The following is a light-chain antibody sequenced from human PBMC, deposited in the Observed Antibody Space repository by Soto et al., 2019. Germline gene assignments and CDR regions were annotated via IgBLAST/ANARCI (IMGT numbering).Light chain of an antibody. CDR1: SSDVGGYNY. CDR3: SSFTSSRIYV. J-gene: IGLJ1*01. Sequence: QSALTQPASVSGSPGQSITISCTGTSSDVGGYNYVSWFQLHPGKAPKLMAYEVSNRPSGISSRFSGSKSGNTASLTISGLQAEDEADYYCSSFTSSRIYVFGTGTKLTVL. CDR2: EVS. V-gene: IGLV2-14*01.